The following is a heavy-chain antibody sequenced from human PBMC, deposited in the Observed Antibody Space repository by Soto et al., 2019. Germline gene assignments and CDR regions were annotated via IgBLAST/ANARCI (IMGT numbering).Heavy chain of an antibody. D-gene: IGHD6-19*01. Sequence: EVQLLESGGGLVQPGGSLRLSCAASGFTFSSYAMNWVRQAPGKGLEWVSGISVGGGNTYYADSVKGRFTISRDNSQNTLYLQMNSLRAEDTAVYFCAKRAEGSSGPFDYWGQGTLVTVSS. CDR3: AKRAEGSSGPFDY. V-gene: IGHV3-23*01. J-gene: IGHJ4*02. CDR2: ISVGGGNT. CDR1: GFTFSSYA.